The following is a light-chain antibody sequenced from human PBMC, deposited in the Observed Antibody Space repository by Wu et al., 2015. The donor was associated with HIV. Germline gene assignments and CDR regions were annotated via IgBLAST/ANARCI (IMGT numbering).Light chain of an antibody. J-gene: IGKJ2*03. CDR3: QQYGSSPRYS. V-gene: IGKV3-20*01. CDR2: GVS. CDR1: QSVSSSY. Sequence: EIVLTQSPGTLSLSPGERATLSCRASQSVSSSYLAWYQQKPGQAPRLLIYGVSSRATGIPDRFSGSGSGTDFTLTISRLEPEDFAVYYCQQYGSSPRYSFGPGTKLEIK.